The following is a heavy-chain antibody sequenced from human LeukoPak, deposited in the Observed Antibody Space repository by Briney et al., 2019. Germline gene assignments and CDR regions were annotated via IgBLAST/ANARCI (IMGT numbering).Heavy chain of an antibody. D-gene: IGHD6-19*01. CDR1: GGSISSYY. J-gene: IGHJ4*02. CDR3: ARGGSSGWVDY. Sequence: SETLSLTCTVSGGSISSYYWSWIRQPPGKELEWIGYIYYSGSTNYNPSLKSQVTISIDTSKNQFSLKLSSVTAADTAVYYCARGGSSGWVDYWGQGTLVTVSS. CDR2: IYYSGST. V-gene: IGHV4-59*01.